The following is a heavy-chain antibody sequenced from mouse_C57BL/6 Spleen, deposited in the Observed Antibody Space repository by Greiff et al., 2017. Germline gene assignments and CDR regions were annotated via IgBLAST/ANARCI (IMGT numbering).Heavy chain of an antibody. CDR1: GYTFTSYW. CDR3: ARHDYDGCDY. Sequence: QVQLKQPGAELVKPGASVKLSCKASGYTFTSYWMHWVKQRPGQGLEWIGMIHPNSGSTNYNEKFKSKATLTVDKSSSTAYMQLSSLTSEDSAVYDCARHDYDGCDYWGQGTTLTVSS. CDR2: IHPNSGST. V-gene: IGHV1-64*01. D-gene: IGHD2-4*01. J-gene: IGHJ2*01.